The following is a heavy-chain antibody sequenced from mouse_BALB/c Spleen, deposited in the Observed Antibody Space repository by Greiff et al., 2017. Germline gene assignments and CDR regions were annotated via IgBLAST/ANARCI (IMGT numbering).Heavy chain of an antibody. CDR3: ARSREGAWFAY. V-gene: IGHV1S56*01. J-gene: IGHJ3*01. CDR2: IYPGNVNT. CDR1: GYTFTSYY. Sequence: VQLQQSGPELVKPGASVRISCKASGYTFTSYYIHWVKQRPGQGLEWIGWIYPGNVNTKYNEKFKGKATLTADKSSSTAYTQLSSLTSEDSAVYFCARSREGAWFAYWGQGTLVTVSA.